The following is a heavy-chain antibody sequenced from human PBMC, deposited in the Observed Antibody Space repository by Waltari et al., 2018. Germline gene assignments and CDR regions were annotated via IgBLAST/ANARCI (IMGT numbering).Heavy chain of an antibody. CDR2: IKQDGSEK. J-gene: IGHJ6*03. V-gene: IGHV3-7*01. D-gene: IGHD3-16*01. CDR1: GFTFRSYW. Sequence: EVQLVESGGGLVHPGGSPILSCAASGFTFRSYWRRWVRQAPGKGLEWVANIKQDGSEKYYVDSVKGRFTISRDNAKNSLYLQMNSLRAEDTAVYYCARRGHAYYYYYYMDVWGKGTTVTVSS. CDR3: ARRGHAYYYYYYMDV.